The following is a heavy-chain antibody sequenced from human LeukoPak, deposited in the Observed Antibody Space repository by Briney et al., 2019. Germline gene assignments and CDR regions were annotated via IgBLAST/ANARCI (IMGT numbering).Heavy chain of an antibody. V-gene: IGHV1-2*02. CDR2: INPNSGGT. Sequence: ASVKVSCKASGYTFTGYYMHWVRQAPGQGLEWMGWINPNSGGTNYAQKFQGRVTMTRGTSISTAYMELSRLRSDDTAVYYCARGFDSGYDYNYYYYGMDVWGQGTTVTVSS. J-gene: IGHJ6*02. CDR1: GYTFTGYY. CDR3: ARGFDSGYDYNYYYYGMDV. D-gene: IGHD5-12*01.